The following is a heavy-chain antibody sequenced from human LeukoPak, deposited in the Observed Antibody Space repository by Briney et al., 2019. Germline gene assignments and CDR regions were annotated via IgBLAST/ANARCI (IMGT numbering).Heavy chain of an antibody. CDR2: INHSGST. D-gene: IGHD6-6*01. CDR1: GGSFSGYY. V-gene: IGHV4-34*01. J-gene: IGHJ4*02. CDR3: ANPEYSSSSGH. Sequence: SETLSLTCAVYGGSFSGYYWSWIRQPPGKGLEWIGEINHSGSTNYNPSLKSRVTISVDTSKNQFSLKLSSVTAADTAVYYCANPEYSSSSGHWGQGTLVTVSS.